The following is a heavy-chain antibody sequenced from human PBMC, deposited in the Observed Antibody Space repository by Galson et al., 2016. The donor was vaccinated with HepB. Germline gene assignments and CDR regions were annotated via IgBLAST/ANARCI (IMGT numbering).Heavy chain of an antibody. Sequence: SLRLSCAASGFTFSSYAMSWVRQAPGKGLEWVSGISSSGGGTYYADSVKGHFIISRDNSKNTLFLQMNSLGAEDPAIYYCARAKAVPGLYSFDYWGQGTLVTVSS. CDR1: GFTFSSYA. V-gene: IGHV3-23*01. CDR2: ISSSGGGT. J-gene: IGHJ4*02. CDR3: ARAKAVPGLYSFDY. D-gene: IGHD6-19*01.